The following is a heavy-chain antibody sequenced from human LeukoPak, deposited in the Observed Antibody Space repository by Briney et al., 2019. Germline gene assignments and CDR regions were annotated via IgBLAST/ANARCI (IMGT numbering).Heavy chain of an antibody. CDR3: ARVSSSWSGSFGY. Sequence: GASVKVSCKASGYTCTSYYMHWVRQAPGQSLEWMGWINAGNGNTKYSQKFQGRVTITRDTSASTAYMELSSLRSEDTAVYYCARVSSSWSGSFGYWGQGTLVTVSS. D-gene: IGHD6-13*01. CDR2: INAGNGNT. CDR1: GYTCTSYY. V-gene: IGHV1-3*01. J-gene: IGHJ4*02.